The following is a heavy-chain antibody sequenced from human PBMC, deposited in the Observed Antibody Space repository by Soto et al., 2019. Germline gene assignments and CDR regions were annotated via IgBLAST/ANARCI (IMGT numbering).Heavy chain of an antibody. CDR2: ISYDGSNK. J-gene: IGHJ6*02. CDR3: AKSVYGSGSYYTSLFYYYYYGIDV. CDR1: GFTFSSYG. D-gene: IGHD3-10*01. Sequence: GGSLRLSCAASGFTFSSYGMHWVRQAPGKGLEWVAVISYDGSNKYYADSVKGRFTISRDNSKNTLYLQMNSLRAEDTAVYYCAKSVYGSGSYYTSLFYYYYYGIDVWGQGTTVTVSS. V-gene: IGHV3-30*18.